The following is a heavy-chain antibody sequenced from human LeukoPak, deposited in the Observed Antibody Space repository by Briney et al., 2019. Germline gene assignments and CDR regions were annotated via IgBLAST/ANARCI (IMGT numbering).Heavy chain of an antibody. V-gene: IGHV3-9*01. CDR2: ISWNSGSI. J-gene: IGHJ4*02. Sequence: PGGSLRLSCAASGFTFDDYAMHWVRQAPGKGLEWVSGISWNSGSIGYADSVKGRFTISRDNSKNTLYLQMNSLRAEDTAVYYCARDHVAAAGSFFDYWGQGTLVTVSS. CDR3: ARDHVAAAGSFFDY. D-gene: IGHD6-13*01. CDR1: GFTFDDYA.